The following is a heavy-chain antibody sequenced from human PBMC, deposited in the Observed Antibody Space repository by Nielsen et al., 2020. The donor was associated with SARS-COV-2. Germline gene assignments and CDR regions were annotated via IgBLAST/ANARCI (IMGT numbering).Heavy chain of an antibody. V-gene: IGHV1-2*06. D-gene: IGHD3/OR15-3a*01. CDR3: ARDKGMDWRYFDY. CDR1: GYTFTNNY. J-gene: IGHJ4*02. Sequence: ASVKVSCKASGYTFTNNYMHWVRQAPGQGPEWMGLINPTNGGTTYAQKYQGRVTMTRDTSVTTAYMELSRLTSDDKAVYYCARDKGMDWRYFDYWGQGTLVTVSS. CDR2: INPTNGGT.